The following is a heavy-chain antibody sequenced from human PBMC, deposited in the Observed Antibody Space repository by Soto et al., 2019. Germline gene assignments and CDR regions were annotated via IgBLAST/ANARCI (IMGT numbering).Heavy chain of an antibody. CDR3: ARGDRFRCSGDRCFSDGLFLS. CDR1: GFTFGIYS. J-gene: IGHJ5*02. CDR2: INGSSSTM. V-gene: IGHV3-48*02. Sequence: EVQLVESGGGLVQRGGSLRLSCAASGFTFGIYSMNWVRQAPGKGLEWISYINGSSSTMYYADSVKGRFIISRDNADNSFYLQMNSLGDADTAVYYCARGDRFRCSGDRCFSDGLFLSWGQGTLVTVSS. D-gene: IGHD2-15*01.